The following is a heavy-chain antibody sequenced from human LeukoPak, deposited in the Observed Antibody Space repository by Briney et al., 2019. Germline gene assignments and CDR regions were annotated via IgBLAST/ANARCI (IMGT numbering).Heavy chain of an antibody. J-gene: IGHJ4*02. CDR2: IYYSGST. CDR3: ASLAVAGLSEGY. V-gene: IGHV4-39*01. D-gene: IGHD6-19*01. Sequence: RTSETLSLTCTVSGGSISSDSYYWAWIRQPPGKGLEWIASIYYSGSTYYNPSLKSRVTISVDTSRNQFSLKLNSVTAAYTAVYYCASLAVAGLSEGYWGQGTLVIVSS. CDR1: GGSISSDSYY.